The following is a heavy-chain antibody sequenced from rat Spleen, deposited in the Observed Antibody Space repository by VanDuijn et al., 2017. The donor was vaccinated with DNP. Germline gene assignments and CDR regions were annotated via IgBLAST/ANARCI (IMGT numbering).Heavy chain of an antibody. CDR2: IGYQGSGI. V-gene: IGHV5-22*01. CDR3: ARWSNYFDY. Sequence: EVQLVESGGDLVQPGRSLKLSCVASGFTFSDYNMAWVRQAPKKGLEWVASIGYQGSGIYYGDSVKGRFTISRDNAKSTLYLQMNSLRSEDMATYYCARWSNYFDYWGRGVMVTVSS. CDR1: GFTFSDYN. J-gene: IGHJ2*01.